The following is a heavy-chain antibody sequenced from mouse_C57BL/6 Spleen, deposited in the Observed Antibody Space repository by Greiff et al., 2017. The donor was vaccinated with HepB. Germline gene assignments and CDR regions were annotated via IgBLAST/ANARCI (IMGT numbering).Heavy chain of an antibody. CDR2: IYPGSGNT. D-gene: IGHD2-1*01. V-gene: IGHV1-66*01. CDR1: GYSFTSYY. CDR3: APNGNWGDYFDY. Sequence: QVQLKESGPELVKPGASVKISCKASGYSFTSYYIHWVKQRPGQGLEWIGWIYPGSGNTKYNEKFKGKATLTADTSSSTAYMQLSSLTSEDSAVYYCAPNGNWGDYFDYWGQGTTLTVSS. J-gene: IGHJ2*01.